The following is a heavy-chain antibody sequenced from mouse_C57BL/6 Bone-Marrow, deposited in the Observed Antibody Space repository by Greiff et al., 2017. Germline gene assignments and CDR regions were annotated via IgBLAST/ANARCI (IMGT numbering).Heavy chain of an antibody. CDR2: ISNLAYSI. Sequence: EVQGVESGGGLVQPGGSLKLSCAASGFTFSDYGMTWVRQAPRKGPEWVACISNLAYSIYYADTVKGRVTLSRENAKNTRYLEMSSRRSESTAMSYCSREGYYGSSYSWFAYWGQGTLVTVSA. CDR1: GFTFSDYG. V-gene: IGHV5-15*01. CDR3: SREGYYGSSYSWFAY. J-gene: IGHJ3*01. D-gene: IGHD1-1*01.